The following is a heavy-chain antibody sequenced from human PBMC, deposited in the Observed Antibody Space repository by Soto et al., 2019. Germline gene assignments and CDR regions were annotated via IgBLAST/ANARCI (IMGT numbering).Heavy chain of an antibody. V-gene: IGHV3-30-3*01. Sequence: PGGSLRLSCAASGFTFSSYAMHWVRQAPGKGLEWVAVISYDGSNKYYADSVKGRFTISRDNSKNTLYLQMNSLRAEDTAVYYCAITSSGWNDYWGQGTLVTVSS. D-gene: IGHD6-19*01. CDR2: ISYDGSNK. CDR1: GFTFSSYA. CDR3: AITSSGWNDY. J-gene: IGHJ4*02.